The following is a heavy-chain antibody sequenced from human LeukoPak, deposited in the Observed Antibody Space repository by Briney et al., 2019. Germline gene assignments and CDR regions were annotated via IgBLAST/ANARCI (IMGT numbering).Heavy chain of an antibody. CDR2: IKPDGNEK. D-gene: IGHD3-9*01. Sequence: GGSLRLSCAASGFSFSDYWMRWVRQAPGKGLEGVANIKPDGNEKYYVDSVKGRFTISRDNAKNSLYLQMNSLRAEDTAVYYCARDGDLYYDILTGYYDRAFDYWGQGTLVTVSS. CDR1: GFSFSDYW. V-gene: IGHV3-7*01. J-gene: IGHJ4*02. CDR3: ARDGDLYYDILTGYYDRAFDY.